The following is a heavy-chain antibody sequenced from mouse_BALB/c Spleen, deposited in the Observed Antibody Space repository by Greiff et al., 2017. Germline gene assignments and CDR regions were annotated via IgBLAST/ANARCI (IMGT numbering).Heavy chain of an antibody. D-gene: IGHD3-1*01. V-gene: IGHV3-2*02. Sequence: EVQLVESGPGLVKPSQSLSLTCTVTGYSITSDYAWNWIRQFPGNKLEWMGYISYSGSTSYNPSLKSRISITRDTSKNQFFLQLNSVTTEDTATYYGARSGSMDYWGQGTSVTVSS. CDR1: GYSITSDYA. CDR3: ARSGSMDY. CDR2: ISYSGST. J-gene: IGHJ4*01.